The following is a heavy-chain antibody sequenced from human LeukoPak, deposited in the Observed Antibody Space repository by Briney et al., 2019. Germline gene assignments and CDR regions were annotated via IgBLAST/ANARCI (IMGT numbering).Heavy chain of an antibody. V-gene: IGHV3-23*01. Sequence: QSGGSLRLSHAASGFTFSSYVMSCVRQAPGKGLEWVSAITGGGGSTYYADSVKGRFTISRDNSKNTLFLQMNSLRAEDTAVYYCAKETYYHDSSGYYYLEYFQHWGQGTLVTVSS. CDR3: AKETYYHDSSGYYYLEYFQH. CDR2: ITGGGGST. CDR1: GFTFSSYV. J-gene: IGHJ1*01. D-gene: IGHD3-22*01.